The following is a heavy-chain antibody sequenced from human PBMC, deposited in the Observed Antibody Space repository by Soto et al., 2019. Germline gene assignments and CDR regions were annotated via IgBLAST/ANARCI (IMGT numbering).Heavy chain of an antibody. CDR2: IKHSGST. V-gene: IGHV4-34*01. Sequence: PSETLSLTCAVYGGSFSGYYWSWIRQPPGKGLEWIGEIKHSGSTNYNPSLKSRVTISVDTSKNQFSLKLSSVTAADTAVYYCARLTGYCSSTSCYAYYGMDVWGQGTTITVSS. CDR1: GGSFSGYY. J-gene: IGHJ6*02. CDR3: ARLTGYCSSTSCYAYYGMDV. D-gene: IGHD2-2*01.